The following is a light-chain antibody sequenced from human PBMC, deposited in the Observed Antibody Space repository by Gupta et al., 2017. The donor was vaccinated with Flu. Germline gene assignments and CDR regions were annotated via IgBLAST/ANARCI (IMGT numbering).Light chain of an antibody. J-gene: IGKJ1*01. V-gene: IGKV3-20*01. CDR2: GAS. CDR1: QSVSSSY. CDR3: QQYGSSPRT. Sequence: ERATLSCRASQSVSSSYLAWYQQKPGQAPRLLIYGASSRATGIPDRFSGSGYGTDVTLTISRLEPEDFAVYYCQQYGSSPRTFGQGTKVEIK.